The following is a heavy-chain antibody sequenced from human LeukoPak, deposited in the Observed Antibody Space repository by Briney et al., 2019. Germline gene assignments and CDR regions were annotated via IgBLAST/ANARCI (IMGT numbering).Heavy chain of an antibody. V-gene: IGHV1-69*13. CDR3: AMGDSSGYYYFDY. Sequence: SVKVSCKASGGTFSSYAISWVRQAPGQGLEWMGGIIPIFGTANYAQKFQGRVTITADESTSTAYMELSSLRSEDTAVYYCAMGDSSGYYYFDYWGQGTLVTVSS. CDR2: IIPIFGTA. CDR1: GGTFSSYA. J-gene: IGHJ4*02. D-gene: IGHD3-22*01.